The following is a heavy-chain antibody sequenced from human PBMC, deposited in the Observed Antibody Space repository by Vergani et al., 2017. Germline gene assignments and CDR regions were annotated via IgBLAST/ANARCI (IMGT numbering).Heavy chain of an antibody. Sequence: QVQLQESGPGLVKPSQTLSLTCTVSGGSINSGNYYWSWIRQPAGKGLEWIGRIYTSGSTNYNPSLKSRVTISVDTSKNQFSLRLNSVTAADTAVYYCARETRQYCTSTSCLYSFDIWGQGTMVTVSS. CDR3: ARETRQYCTSTSCLYSFDI. CDR1: GGSINSGNYY. J-gene: IGHJ3*02. D-gene: IGHD2-2*01. CDR2: IYTSGST. V-gene: IGHV4-61*02.